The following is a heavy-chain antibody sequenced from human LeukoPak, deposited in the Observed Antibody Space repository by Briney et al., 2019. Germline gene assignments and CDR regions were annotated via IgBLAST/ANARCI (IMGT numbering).Heavy chain of an antibody. V-gene: IGHV4-4*02. J-gene: IGHJ4*02. CDR1: GGSISSSNW. D-gene: IGHD3-9*01. CDR2: IYHSGST. CDR3: ARAERYFDWLFGY. Sequence: SGTLSLTCAVSGGSISSSNWWSWVRQPPGKGLEWIGEIYHSGSTNYNPSLKSRVTISVDTSKNQFSLKLSSVTAADTAVYYCARAERYFDWLFGYWGQGTLVTVSS.